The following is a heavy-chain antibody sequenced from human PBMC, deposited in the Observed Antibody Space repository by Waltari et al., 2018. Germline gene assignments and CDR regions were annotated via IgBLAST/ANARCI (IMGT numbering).Heavy chain of an antibody. D-gene: IGHD6-13*01. J-gene: IGHJ6*02. CDR1: GGSISSYY. Sequence: QVQLQESGPGLVKPSETLSLTCTVSGGSISSYYWSWIRQPPGKGLEWLGYIYYSGSTNYNPSLKNRVTISVDTSKNQFSLKLSSVTAADTAVYYCARVIAQQLVPPGYYYSYYGMDVWGQGTTVTVSS. CDR2: IYYSGST. CDR3: ARVIAQQLVPPGYYYSYYGMDV. V-gene: IGHV4-59*01.